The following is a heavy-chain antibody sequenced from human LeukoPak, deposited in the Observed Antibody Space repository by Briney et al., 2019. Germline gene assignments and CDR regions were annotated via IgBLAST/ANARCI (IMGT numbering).Heavy chain of an antibody. CDR1: GGSISSNH. Sequence: SETLSLTCTVSGGSISSNHWSWIRQPPGKGLEWIGCISYRGSTNYNASLKSRVTMSVDSSKNQFAPKLSSVTAADTAVYYCARAHSSGRIIDYWGQGTLVTVSS. CDR2: ISYRGST. D-gene: IGHD6-19*01. V-gene: IGHV4-59*01. J-gene: IGHJ4*02. CDR3: ARAHSSGRIIDY.